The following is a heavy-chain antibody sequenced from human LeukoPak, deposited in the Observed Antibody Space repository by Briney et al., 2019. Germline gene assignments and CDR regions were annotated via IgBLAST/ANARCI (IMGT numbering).Heavy chain of an antibody. Sequence: GGSLRLSCAASGFTFSDSWMHWVRQAPGKGPEGLSRTSKDGSDTVYADSARGRLTASRDNAKNTVYLKLTNLRPDDTALYYCARGGYSGSYYRFSWGRGTLVTVAS. CDR3: ARGGYSGSYYRFS. V-gene: IGHV3-74*01. J-gene: IGHJ4*02. CDR1: GFTFSDSW. CDR2: TSKDGSDT. D-gene: IGHD6-25*01.